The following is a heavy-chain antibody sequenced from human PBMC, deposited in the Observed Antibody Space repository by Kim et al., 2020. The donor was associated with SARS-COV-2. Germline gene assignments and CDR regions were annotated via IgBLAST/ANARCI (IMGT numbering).Heavy chain of an antibody. J-gene: IGHJ4*02. CDR1: GGSISSYY. Sequence: SETLSLTCTVSGGSISSYYWSWIRQPPGKGLEWIGYIYYSGSTNYNPSLKSRVTISVDTSKNQFSLKLSSVTAADTAVYYCARSVVATIFDYWGQGTLVTVSS. V-gene: IGHV4-59*13. D-gene: IGHD5-12*01. CDR2: IYYSGST. CDR3: ARSVVATIFDY.